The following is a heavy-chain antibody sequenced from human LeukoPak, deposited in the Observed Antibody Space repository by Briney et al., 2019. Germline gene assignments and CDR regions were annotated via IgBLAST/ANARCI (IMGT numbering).Heavy chain of an antibody. D-gene: IGHD3-22*01. V-gene: IGHV1-69*13. J-gene: IGHJ4*02. CDR1: GGTFRSYA. CDR2: IIPMFGTP. CDR3: ARDLDDSSGDDY. Sequence: GASVKVSCKASGGTFRSYAISWVRQAPGQGLEWMGGIIPMFGTPYYAQNFQGRVTITADESTSTAYMELRSLRSDDTAVYYCARDLDDSSGDDYWGQGTLVTVSS.